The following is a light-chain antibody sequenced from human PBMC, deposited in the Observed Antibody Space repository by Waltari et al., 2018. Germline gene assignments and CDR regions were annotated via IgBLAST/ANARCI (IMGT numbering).Light chain of an antibody. CDR1: SGSVSTSYY. J-gene: IGLJ2*01. CDR2: STN. V-gene: IGLV8-61*01. CDR3: VLYMGSGIWV. Sequence: QTVVTQEPSFSVSPGGTVKLTCGLSSGSVSTSYYPIWYQQTPGQAPRTLTYSTNTRSSGVPDRFSGSILGNKAALTITGAQADDESDYYCVLYMGSGIWVFGGGTKLTVL.